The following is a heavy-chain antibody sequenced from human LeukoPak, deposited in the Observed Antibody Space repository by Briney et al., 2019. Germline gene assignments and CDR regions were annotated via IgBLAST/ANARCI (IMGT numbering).Heavy chain of an antibody. J-gene: IGHJ4*02. Sequence: GGSLRLSCAASGFTFDDYGMSWVRQAPGKGLEWVSGINWNGGSTGYADSVKGRFTISRDNAKNSLYLQMNSLRAEDTALYYCARLRLGELAPTAGDYWGQGTLVTVSS. CDR1: GFTFDDYG. V-gene: IGHV3-20*04. D-gene: IGHD3-16*01. CDR3: ARLRLGELAPTAGDY. CDR2: INWNGGST.